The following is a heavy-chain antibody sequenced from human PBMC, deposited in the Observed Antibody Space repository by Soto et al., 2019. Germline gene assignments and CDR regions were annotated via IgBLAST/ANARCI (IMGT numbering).Heavy chain of an antibody. Sequence: SETLSLTCAVSGGSISSGGYSWSWIRQPPGKGLECIGYIYHSVSTYYNPSLKSRVTISVDRSKNQFSLKLNSVNAADTAVYYCARGPPLGYWGQGTLVTVSS. V-gene: IGHV4-30-2*01. CDR2: IYHSVST. CDR1: GGSISSGGYS. J-gene: IGHJ4*02. CDR3: ARGPPLGY.